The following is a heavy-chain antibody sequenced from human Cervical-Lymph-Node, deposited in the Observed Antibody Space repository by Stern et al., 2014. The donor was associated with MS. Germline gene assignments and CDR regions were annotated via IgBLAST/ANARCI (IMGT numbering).Heavy chain of an antibody. V-gene: IGHV1-24*01. D-gene: IGHD3-3*01. CDR3: ATDRDDFRSGYSAPTKGYGLDV. Sequence: QVQLLESGAEVKKPGASVKVSCKDSGYTLTELSMHWVRQAPGKGLEWMGGFDPEDGATIYAQKFQGRVTMTEGTSPDTAYMELSSLRSEDTAVYYCATDRDDFRSGYSAPTKGYGLDVWGQGTTVTVTS. CDR2: FDPEDGAT. CDR1: GYTLTELS. J-gene: IGHJ6*02.